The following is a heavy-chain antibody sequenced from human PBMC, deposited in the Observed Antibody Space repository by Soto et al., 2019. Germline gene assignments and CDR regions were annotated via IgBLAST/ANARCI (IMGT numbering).Heavy chain of an antibody. V-gene: IGHV1-3*01. Sequence: ASVKVSCKASGYTFTSYAMHWVRQAPGQRLEWMGWINAGNGNTKYAQKLQGRVTMTRDTSTNTAYMEVRSLRSDDTAVYYCARAPRYDVLTGYVRDYWGQGTLVTVSS. CDR1: GYTFTSYA. CDR3: ARAPRYDVLTGYVRDY. D-gene: IGHD3-9*01. J-gene: IGHJ4*02. CDR2: INAGNGNT.